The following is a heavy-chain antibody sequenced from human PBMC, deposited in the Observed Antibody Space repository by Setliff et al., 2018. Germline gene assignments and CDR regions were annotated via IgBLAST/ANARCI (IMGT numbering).Heavy chain of an antibody. CDR2: MNPNSGNT. CDR1: GYTFTSYD. J-gene: IGHJ4*02. Sequence: VASVKVSCKASGYTFTSYDINWVRQATGQGLEWMGWMNPNSGNTGYAQKFQGRVTMTRNTSISTAYMELSSLRFEDTAVYYCARDQGSGYAYYFDYWGQGTLVTVSS. CDR3: ARDQGSGYAYYFDY. V-gene: IGHV1-8*01. D-gene: IGHD5-12*01.